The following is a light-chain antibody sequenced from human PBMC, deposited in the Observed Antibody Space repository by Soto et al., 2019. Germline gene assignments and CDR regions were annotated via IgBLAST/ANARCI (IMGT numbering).Light chain of an antibody. V-gene: IGKV3-20*01. CDR2: AAS. Sequence: EIVLTQSPGTLSLSPGERATLSCRASQSVSSTYLAWYQQKPGQAPRLLIYAASSRANGIPDRFSGGGSGTDLPLTISRLEPEDFTVYYCQQYGSSPPFTFGQGTKREIK. CDR3: QQYGSSPPFT. CDR1: QSVSSTY. J-gene: IGKJ2*01.